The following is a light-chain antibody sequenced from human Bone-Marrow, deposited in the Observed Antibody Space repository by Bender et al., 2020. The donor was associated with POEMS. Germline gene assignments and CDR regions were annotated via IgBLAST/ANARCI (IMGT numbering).Light chain of an antibody. CDR1: SSDVGSDNL. J-gene: IGLJ3*02. V-gene: IGLV2-14*02. CDR2: EVS. Sequence: QSALTQPASVSGSPGQSITISCTGSSSDVGSDNLVSWYQQNPGKAPKLMIFEVSKRPSGVPDRFSGSKSGTSASLAITGLQSDDEAIYFCVAWDASLNGWVFGGGTKLTVL. CDR3: VAWDASLNGWV.